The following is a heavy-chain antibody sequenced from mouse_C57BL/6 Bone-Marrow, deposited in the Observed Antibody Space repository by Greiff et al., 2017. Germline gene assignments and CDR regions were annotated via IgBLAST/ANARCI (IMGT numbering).Heavy chain of an antibody. D-gene: IGHD1-1*01. Sequence: QVQLQQSGPGLVQPSQSLSITCTVSGFSLTSYGVHWVRQSPGKGLEWLGVIWSGGSTDYNAAFISRLSISKDNSKSQVFFKMNSLQADDTAIYYCARNYGSSYRGFAYWGQGTLVTVSA. V-gene: IGHV2-2*01. CDR3: ARNYGSSYRGFAY. J-gene: IGHJ3*01. CDR1: GFSLTSYG. CDR2: IWSGGST.